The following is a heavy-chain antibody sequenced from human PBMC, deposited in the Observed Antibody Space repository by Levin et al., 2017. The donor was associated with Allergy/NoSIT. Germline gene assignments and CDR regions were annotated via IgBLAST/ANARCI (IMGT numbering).Heavy chain of an antibody. D-gene: IGHD5-12*01. CDR1: GGSLSDFY. CDR3: ARVKYRDFDSYGFDT. Sequence: SETLSLTCAVYGGSLSDFYWSWIRQPPGKGLEWIGEINHDGATNYSPSLKSRVTISLGTSTNQFSLKLSSVTAADTGIYFCARVKYRDFDSYGFDTWGQGTLVTVSS. J-gene: IGHJ5*02. CDR2: INHDGAT. V-gene: IGHV4-34*01.